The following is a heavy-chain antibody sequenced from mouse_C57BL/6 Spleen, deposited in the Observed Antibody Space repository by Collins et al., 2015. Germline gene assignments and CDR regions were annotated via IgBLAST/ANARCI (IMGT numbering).Heavy chain of an antibody. Sequence: QIQLVQSGPELKKPGETVKISCKASGYTFTNYGMNWVKQAPGKGLKWMGWINTYTGEPTYADDFKGRFAFSLETSASTAYLQINNLKNEDMATYFCARGTWYFDYWGQGTTLTVSS. D-gene: IGHD3-3*01. CDR3: ARGTWYFDY. V-gene: IGHV9-1*02. CDR2: INTYTGEP. J-gene: IGHJ2*01. CDR1: GYTFTNYG.